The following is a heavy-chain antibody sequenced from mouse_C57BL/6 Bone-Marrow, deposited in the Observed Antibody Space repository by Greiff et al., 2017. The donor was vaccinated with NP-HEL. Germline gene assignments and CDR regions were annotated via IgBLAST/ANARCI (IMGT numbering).Heavy chain of an antibody. D-gene: IGHD3-1*01. CDR3: ASSSGFAY. J-gene: IGHJ3*01. V-gene: IGHV7-3*01. Sequence: EVKLMESGGGLVQPGGSLSLSCAASGFTFTDYYMSWVRQPPGKALEWLGFIRNKANGYTTEYSASVKGRFTISRDNSQSILYLQMNALRAEDSATYYCASSSGFAYWGQGTLVTVSA. CDR2: IRNKANGYTT. CDR1: GFTFTDYY.